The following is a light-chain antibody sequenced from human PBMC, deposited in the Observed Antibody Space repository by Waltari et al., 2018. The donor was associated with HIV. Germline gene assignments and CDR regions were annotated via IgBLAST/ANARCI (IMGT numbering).Light chain of an antibody. CDR1: SGDVGGYHF. Sequence: QSALTQPASVSGSPGQSITISCTGTSGDVGGYHFVSWSQKHPGKAPKLIIYNVNSRPSGVSIRFSGSRSANTASLTISGLQAEDEADYFCSSYTSSGPRYVLFGGGTRLTVL. CDR3: SSYTSSGPRYVL. CDR2: NVN. J-gene: IGLJ2*01. V-gene: IGLV2-14*03.